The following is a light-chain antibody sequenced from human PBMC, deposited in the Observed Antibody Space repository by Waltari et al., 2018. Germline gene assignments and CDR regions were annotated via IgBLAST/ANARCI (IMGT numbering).Light chain of an antibody. V-gene: IGKV3-20*01. CDR1: QSVNSRW. CDR2: CAS. Sequence: EIVLTQSPGTLSLSPGERVTLSCRASQSVNSRWLAWYQQKAGQAPRLLIDCASSRATGIPDRFSGSGSVTDFTHTISRLEPEDFAMYYCQQYGNSAPITFGQGTRLEIK. CDR3: QQYGNSAPIT. J-gene: IGKJ5*01.